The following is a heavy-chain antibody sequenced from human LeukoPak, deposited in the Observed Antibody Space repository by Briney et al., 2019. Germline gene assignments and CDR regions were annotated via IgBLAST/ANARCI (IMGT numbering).Heavy chain of an antibody. J-gene: IGHJ3*02. D-gene: IGHD2-8*02. CDR1: GFTFSSYS. Sequence: GGSLRLSCAASGFTFSSYSMNWVRQAPGKGLDWVSSISSSSSYIYYADSVKGRFTISRDNAKNSLYLQMNSLRAEDTAVYYCARDPLSGRYAFDIWGQGTMVTVSS. CDR3: ARDPLSGRYAFDI. V-gene: IGHV3-21*01. CDR2: ISSSSSYI.